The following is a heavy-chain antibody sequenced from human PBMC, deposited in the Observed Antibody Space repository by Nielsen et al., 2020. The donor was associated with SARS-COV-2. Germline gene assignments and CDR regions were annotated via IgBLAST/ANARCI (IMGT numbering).Heavy chain of an antibody. V-gene: IGHV4-34*01. D-gene: IGHD4-11*01. CDR3: TRFRLGIDYSNHNWFDP. CDR1: GGSFSGSY. CDR2: VNHIGTT. Sequence: SETLSLTCAVYGGSFSGSYWSWIRQPPGKGLEWIGEVNHIGTTNYNPSLKSRVTISVDTSKNQFSLKLGSVTAADSAVYYCTRFRLGIDYSNHNWFDPWGQGTLVTVSS. J-gene: IGHJ5*02.